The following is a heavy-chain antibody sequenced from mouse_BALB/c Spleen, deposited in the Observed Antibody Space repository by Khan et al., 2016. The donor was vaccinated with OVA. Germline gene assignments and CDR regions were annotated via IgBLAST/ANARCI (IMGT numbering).Heavy chain of an antibody. J-gene: IGHJ4*01. CDR1: GYTFTEYT. CDR2: INPKNGVT. V-gene: IGHV1-18*01. D-gene: IGHD3-3*01. CDR3: ARDAGRY. Sequence: EVQLQQSGPELVKPGASVKISCKTSGYTFTEYTLHWVKQSHGKSLEWIGVINPKNGVTSYNQKFKGKATLTVDKSSSTAYMEFRSLTSEESAVYYCARDAGRYWGQGTSVTVSS.